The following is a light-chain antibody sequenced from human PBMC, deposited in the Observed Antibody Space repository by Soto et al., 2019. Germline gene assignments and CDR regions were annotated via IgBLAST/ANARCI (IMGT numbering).Light chain of an antibody. CDR2: DAS. CDR3: QQRSSWVT. Sequence: EIVLTQSPATLYLSPGERATLSCRASQSVSSYLAWYQQNPGQAPRLLIYDASNRATGIPARFSGSGSGTDFTLTISSLEPEDFAVYYCQQRSSWVTFGHGTQLEIK. V-gene: IGKV3-11*01. J-gene: IGKJ5*01. CDR1: QSVSSY.